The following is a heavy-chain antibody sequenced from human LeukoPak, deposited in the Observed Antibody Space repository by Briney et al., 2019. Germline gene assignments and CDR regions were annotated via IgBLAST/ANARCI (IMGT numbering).Heavy chain of an antibody. V-gene: IGHV4-4*07. D-gene: IGHD3-22*01. CDR3: ARVRYYDSSGYYYFDY. Sequence: SETLSLTCTVSGGSISSYYWSWIRRPAGKGLEWIGRIYTSGSTNYNPSLKSRVTISVDKSKNQFSLKLSSVTAADTAVYYCARVRYYDSSGYYYFDYWGQGTLVTVSS. CDR2: IYTSGST. J-gene: IGHJ4*02. CDR1: GGSISSYY.